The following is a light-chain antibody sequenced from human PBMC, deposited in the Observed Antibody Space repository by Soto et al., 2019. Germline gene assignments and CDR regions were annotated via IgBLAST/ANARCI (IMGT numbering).Light chain of an antibody. J-gene: IGKJ2*01. CDR3: MQATQSYT. CDR2: KIS. CDR1: QSLVHIDGNTY. V-gene: IGKV2-24*01. Sequence: DIVLTQTRLSSPVTLGQPASISCRSSQSLVHIDGNTYFNWLQQRPGQPPRLLIYKISNRFPGVPDRFSGSGAGTDFTLKISRVEAEAVGVYYCMQATQSYTFGQGTTLEIK.